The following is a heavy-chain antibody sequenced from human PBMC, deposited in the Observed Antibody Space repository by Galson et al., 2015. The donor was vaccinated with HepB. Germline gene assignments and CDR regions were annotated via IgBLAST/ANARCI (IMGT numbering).Heavy chain of an antibody. CDR3: TTKFIQLCPSYYYYYGMDV. Sequence: SLRLSCAASGFTFSNAWMNWVRQAPGKGLEWVGRIKSKTDGGTTDYAAPVQGRFTISREDSKNTLYLQMNSLKTEDTALYYCTTKFIQLCPSYYYYYGMDVWGQGTTVTVSS. D-gene: IGHD5-18*01. J-gene: IGHJ6*02. CDR1: GFTFSNAW. CDR2: IKSKTDGGTT. V-gene: IGHV3-15*07.